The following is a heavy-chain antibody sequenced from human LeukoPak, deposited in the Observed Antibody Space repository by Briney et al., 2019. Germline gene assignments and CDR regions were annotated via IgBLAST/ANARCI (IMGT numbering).Heavy chain of an antibody. V-gene: IGHV3-53*01. CDR2: IYGDGTT. CDR1: GFTVSSNY. J-gene: IGHJ4*02. Sequence: GGSLRLSCAASGFTVSSNYMSWVRQAPGKGLEWVSIIYGDGTTYYADSVKGRFTISRDNSKNTLYLQMNNLRAEDTAVYYCARGLGYTHGFGYWGQGTLVTVSS. CDR3: ARGLGYTHGFGY. D-gene: IGHD2-8*01.